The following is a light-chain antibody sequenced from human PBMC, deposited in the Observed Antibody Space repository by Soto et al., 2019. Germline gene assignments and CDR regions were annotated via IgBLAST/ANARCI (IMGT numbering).Light chain of an antibody. Sequence: QSVLTQPASVSGSPGQSITISCTGTSSDVGGYNYVSWYQQHPGKAPKLMIYEVSNRPSGVSNRFSGSKSGNPASLTISGLQAEDEADYYCSSYTSSFYVFGTGTKLTVL. CDR3: SSYTSSFYV. CDR1: SSDVGGYNY. CDR2: EVS. J-gene: IGLJ1*01. V-gene: IGLV2-14*01.